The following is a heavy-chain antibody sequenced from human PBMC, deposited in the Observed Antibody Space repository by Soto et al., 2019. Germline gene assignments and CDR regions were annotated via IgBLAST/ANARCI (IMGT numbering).Heavy chain of an antibody. CDR3: AKDPPSGIAVAVDY. CDR1: GFTFNTYG. D-gene: IGHD6-19*01. J-gene: IGHJ4*02. Sequence: GGSLRLSCTTSGFTFNTYGMHWVRQAPGKGLEWVATIWYDGSNKYYADSVKGRFTISRDNSRNTLYLQMNGLRAEDTAVYYCAKDPPSGIAVAVDYWGQGTLVTVSS. V-gene: IGHV3-33*06. CDR2: IWYDGSNK.